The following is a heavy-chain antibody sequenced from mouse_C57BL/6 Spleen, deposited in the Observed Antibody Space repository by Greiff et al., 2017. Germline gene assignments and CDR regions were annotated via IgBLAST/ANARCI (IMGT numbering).Heavy chain of an antibody. V-gene: IGHV1-59*01. CDR1: GCTFTSYW. Sequence: QVQLQQPGAELVRPGTSVKLSCKASGCTFTSYWMHWVKQRPGQGLEWIGVIDPSDSYTNYNQKFKGKATLTVDTSSSTAYMQLSSLTSEDSAVYYCARARDYGSSLPWYFDVWGTGTTVTVSS. CDR2: IDPSDSYT. J-gene: IGHJ1*03. D-gene: IGHD1-1*01. CDR3: ARARDYGSSLPWYFDV.